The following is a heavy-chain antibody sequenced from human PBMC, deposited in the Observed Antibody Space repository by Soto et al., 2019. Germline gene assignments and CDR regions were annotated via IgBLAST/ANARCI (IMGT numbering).Heavy chain of an antibody. CDR1: GFTFRSYT. J-gene: IGHJ5*02. V-gene: IGHV3-30-3*01. CDR2: ILYDGSNK. D-gene: IGHD3-22*01. Sequence: PGGSLRLSCAASGFTFRSYTMHWVRQAPGKGLEWVAVILYDGSNKNYADSVKGRFTISRDNSKNTLYLQMDRLRAEDTAVDFCTKDQVEGYYDTGGSQGSWGQGTQVTVSS. CDR3: TKDQVEGYYDTGGSQGS.